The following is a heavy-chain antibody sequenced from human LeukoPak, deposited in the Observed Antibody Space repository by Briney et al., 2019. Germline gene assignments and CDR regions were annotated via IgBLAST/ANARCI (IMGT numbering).Heavy chain of an antibody. CDR2: ISSSSGYI. Sequence: PGGSLRLSCVGSGFHFNAYAMAWVRQAPGRGLEWVSSISSSSGYIYYADSVKGRFTISRDNAKNSLYLQMNSLRAEDTAVYYCARKTWSDYWGQGTLVTVSS. V-gene: IGHV3-21*01. J-gene: IGHJ4*02. CDR1: GFHFNAYA. CDR3: ARKTWSDY. D-gene: IGHD3-3*01.